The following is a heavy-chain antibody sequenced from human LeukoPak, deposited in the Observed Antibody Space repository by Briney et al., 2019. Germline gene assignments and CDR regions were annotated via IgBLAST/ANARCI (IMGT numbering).Heavy chain of an antibody. Sequence: PSETLSLTCTVPGGSIFSYNWNWIRQSPGKGLEWVGYIYPNEITSFNPSLGSRGAISIDSSRNQSSLRLMSVTAADAAIYYCARRRYYDSSGYYPVSGYFELWGRGTLV. CDR3: ARRRYYDSSGYYPVSGYFEL. J-gene: IGHJ2*01. CDR2: IYPNEIT. V-gene: IGHV4-4*08. D-gene: IGHD3-22*01. CDR1: GGSIFSYN.